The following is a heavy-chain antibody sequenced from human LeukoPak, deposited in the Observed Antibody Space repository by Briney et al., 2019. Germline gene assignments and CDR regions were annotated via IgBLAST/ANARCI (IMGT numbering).Heavy chain of an antibody. CDR3: ARGPSYASWAGSHFDY. CDR2: ISSSGSTI. V-gene: IGHV3-11*01. D-gene: IGHD3-16*01. CDR1: GFTFSDYY. J-gene: IGHJ4*02. Sequence: GGSLRLSCAASGFTFSDYYMSWIRQAPGKGLEWVSYISSSGSTIYYADSVKGRFTISRDNAKNSLYLQMNSLRAEDTAVYYCARGPSYASWAGSHFDYWGQGTLVTVSS.